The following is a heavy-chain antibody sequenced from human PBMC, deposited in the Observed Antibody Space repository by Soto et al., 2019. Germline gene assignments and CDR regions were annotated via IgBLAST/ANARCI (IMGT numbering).Heavy chain of an antibody. Sequence: QGQLVQSVAEVKKPGSSVNVACKASGGTFSTSAISCVRQAPGHGLEWVGGIMPVFPTPDYAQKFQGSVTITADESTTTAYLELTSLRTDDTAVYYCARDKDRQQLGGNYYYILDVWGPGNAITVSS. CDR3: ARDKDRQQLGGNYYYILDV. D-gene: IGHD3-3*02. CDR1: GGTFSTSA. CDR2: IMPVFPTP. J-gene: IGHJ6*02. V-gene: IGHV1-69*12.